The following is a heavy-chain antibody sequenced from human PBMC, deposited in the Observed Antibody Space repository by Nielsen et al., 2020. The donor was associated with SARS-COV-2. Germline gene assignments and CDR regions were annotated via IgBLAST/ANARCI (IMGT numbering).Heavy chain of an antibody. J-gene: IGHJ5*02. V-gene: IGHV3-23*01. CDR1: GFTFSSYA. CDR3: AKGAYYDILTGYYKRDWFDP. CDR2: ISGSGGST. Sequence: GSLRLSCAASGFTFSSYAMSWVRQAPGKGLEWVSAISGSGGSTYYADSVKGRFTISRDNSKNTLCLQMNSLRAEDTAVYYCAKGAYYDILTGYYKRDWFDPWGQGTLVTVSS. D-gene: IGHD3-9*01.